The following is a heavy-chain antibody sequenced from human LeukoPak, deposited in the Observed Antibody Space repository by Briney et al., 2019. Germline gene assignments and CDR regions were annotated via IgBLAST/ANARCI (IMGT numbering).Heavy chain of an antibody. V-gene: IGHV3-30*04. J-gene: IGHJ6*03. CDR3: ARDPYSGAYYEGYYYYYMDV. Sequence: GGSLRLSCAASGFTFHNYALHWVRQAPGKGLEWVAVVSYDGSYKDYADSVKGRFTISRDNAKNSLYLQMNSLRAEDTAVYYCARDPYSGAYYEGYYYYYMDVWGKGTTVTVSS. CDR1: GFTFHNYA. D-gene: IGHD1-26*01. CDR2: VSYDGSYK.